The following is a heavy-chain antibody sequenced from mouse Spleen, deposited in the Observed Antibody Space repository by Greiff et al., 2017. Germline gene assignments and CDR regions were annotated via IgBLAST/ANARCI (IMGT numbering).Heavy chain of an antibody. CDR1: GYTFTDYN. D-gene: IGHD2-3*01. V-gene: IGHV1-22*01. J-gene: IGHJ4*01. Sequence: EVKLMESGPELVKPGASVKMSCKASGYTFTDYNMHWVKQSHGKSLEWIGYINPNNGGTSYNQKFKGKATLTVNKSSSTAYMELRSLTSEDSAVYYCARDGPYAMDYWGQGTSVTVSS. CDR2: INPNNGGT. CDR3: ARDGPYAMDY.